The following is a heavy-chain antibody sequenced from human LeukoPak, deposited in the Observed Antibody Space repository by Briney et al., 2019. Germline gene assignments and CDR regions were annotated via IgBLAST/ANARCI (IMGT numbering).Heavy chain of an antibody. CDR3: AKGDSSGWQYYYYGMDV. Sequence: GGSLRLSCAASGFTFSSYSMSWVRQAPGKGLEWVSAISGSGGSTYYADSVKGRFTISRDNSKNTLYLQMNSLRAEDTAVYYCAKGDSSGWQYYYYGMDVWGQGTTVTVSS. J-gene: IGHJ6*02. CDR2: ISGSGGST. CDR1: GFTFSSYS. V-gene: IGHV3-23*01. D-gene: IGHD6-19*01.